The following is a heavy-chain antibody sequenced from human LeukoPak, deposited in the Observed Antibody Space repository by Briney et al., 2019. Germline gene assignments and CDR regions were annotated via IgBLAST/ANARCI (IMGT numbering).Heavy chain of an antibody. V-gene: IGHV4-4*07. CDR1: GGSISSYY. CDR2: IYTSGST. D-gene: IGHD6-13*01. CDR3: ARDEAKGIAAAGTKFGY. J-gene: IGHJ4*02. Sequence: SETLSLTCTVSGGSISSYYWSWIRQPAGKGLEWIGRIYTSGSTNYNPSLKSRVTMSVDTSKNQFSLKLSSVTAADTAVYYCARDEAKGIAAAGTKFGYWGQGTLVTVSS.